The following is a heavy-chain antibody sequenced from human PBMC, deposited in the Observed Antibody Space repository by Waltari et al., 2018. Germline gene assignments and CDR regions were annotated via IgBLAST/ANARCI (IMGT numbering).Heavy chain of an antibody. CDR2: MSYSGAT. J-gene: IGHJ3*01. CDR3: ATYIGASVGTAAFDV. Sequence: QLPLQESGPGLVKPSETLSLTCSVSGVSITSNRLSWGWIRQPPGQGLEWIATMSYSGATYSSPSLESRVTVSRDTSKNQLSLKLVSVTAADTAVYYCATYIGASVGTAAFDVWGQGTMVTVSS. CDR1: GVSITSNRLS. V-gene: IGHV4-39*01. D-gene: IGHD5-12*01.